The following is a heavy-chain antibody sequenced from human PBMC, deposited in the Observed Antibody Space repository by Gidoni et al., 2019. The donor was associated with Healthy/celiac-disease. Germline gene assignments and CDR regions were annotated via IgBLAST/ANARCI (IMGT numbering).Heavy chain of an antibody. CDR2: IYHSGST. Sequence: QVQLQESGPGLVKPSETLSLTCAVSGYSISSGYYWGWIRQPPGKGLEWIGSIYHSGSTYYNPSLKSRVTISVDTSKNQFSLKLSSVTAADTAVYYCARQPLTYYYDSSGYSDYWGQGTLVTVSS. D-gene: IGHD3-22*01. J-gene: IGHJ4*02. V-gene: IGHV4-38-2*01. CDR3: ARQPLTYYYDSSGYSDY. CDR1: GYSISSGYY.